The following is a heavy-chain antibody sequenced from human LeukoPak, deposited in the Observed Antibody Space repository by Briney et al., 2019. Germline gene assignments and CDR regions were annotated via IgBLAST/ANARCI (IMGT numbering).Heavy chain of an antibody. CDR3: ASTRGGGIAAYWFDP. V-gene: IGHV1-18*01. CDR2: ISACNGNT. CDR1: GYTFTSYG. Sequence: ASVKVSCKASGYTFTSYGISWVRQAPGQGLEWMGWISACNGNTNYAQKLQGRVTMTTDTSTSTAYMELRSLRSDDTAVYYCASTRGGGIAAYWFDPWGQGTLVTVSS. J-gene: IGHJ5*02. D-gene: IGHD6-13*01.